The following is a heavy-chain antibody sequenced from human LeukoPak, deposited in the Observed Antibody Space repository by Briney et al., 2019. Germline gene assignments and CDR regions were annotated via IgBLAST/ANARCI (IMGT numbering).Heavy chain of an antibody. J-gene: IGHJ6*02. CDR2: ISAYNGNT. CDR3: ARAGYSSGWYGYYYYGMDV. D-gene: IGHD6-19*01. V-gene: IGHV1-18*01. Sequence: ASVKVSCKASGYTFTSYDINWVRQAPGQGLEWMGWISAYNGNTNYAQKLQGRVTMTTDTSTSTAYMELRSLRSDDTAVYYCARAGYSSGWYGYYYYGMDVWGQGTTVTVSS. CDR1: GYTFTSYD.